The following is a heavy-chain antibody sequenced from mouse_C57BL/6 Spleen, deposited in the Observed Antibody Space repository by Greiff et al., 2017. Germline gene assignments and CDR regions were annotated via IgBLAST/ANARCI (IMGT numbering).Heavy chain of an antibody. CDR3: ANGYYPFAY. Sequence: QVQLQQSGPELVKPGASVKISCKASGYAFSSSWMNWVKQRPGKGLEWIGRIYPGDGDTNYNGKFKGKATLTADKSSSTAYMQLSSLTSEDSAVYFCANGYYPFAYWGQGTLVTVSA. CDR1: GYAFSSSW. CDR2: IYPGDGDT. V-gene: IGHV1-82*01. D-gene: IGHD2-3*01. J-gene: IGHJ3*01.